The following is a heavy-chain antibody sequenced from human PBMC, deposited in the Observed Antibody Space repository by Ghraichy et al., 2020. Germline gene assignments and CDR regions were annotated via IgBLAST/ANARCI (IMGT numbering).Heavy chain of an antibody. Sequence: GGSLRLSCAASGFMFSSYAMSWVRQAPGKGLEWVSGISCSGGSTHYADSVKGRFTISRDNSKNTVYLQMNSLRAEDTAAYYCAKCPSYYYDSSGYNYFDYWGQGTLVTVSS. CDR2: ISCSGGST. CDR1: GFMFSSYA. J-gene: IGHJ4*02. V-gene: IGHV3-23*01. CDR3: AKCPSYYYDSSGYNYFDY. D-gene: IGHD3-22*01.